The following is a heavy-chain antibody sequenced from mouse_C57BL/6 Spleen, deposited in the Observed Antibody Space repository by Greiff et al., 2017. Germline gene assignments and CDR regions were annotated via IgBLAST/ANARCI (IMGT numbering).Heavy chain of an antibody. CDR2: INPNNGGT. CDR3: ESENYYGSSFVAY. J-gene: IGHJ3*01. D-gene: IGHD1-1*01. Sequence: VQLQQSGPELVKPGASVKMSCKASGYTFTDYNMHWVKQSHGKSLEWIGYINPNNGGTSYNQKFKGKATLTVNKSSSTAYMELRRLTSEDSAVYYCESENYYGSSFVAYWGQGTLVTVSA. CDR1: GYTFTDYN. V-gene: IGHV1-22*01.